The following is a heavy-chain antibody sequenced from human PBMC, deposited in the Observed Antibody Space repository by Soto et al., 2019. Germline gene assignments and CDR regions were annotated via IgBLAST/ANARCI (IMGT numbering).Heavy chain of an antibody. D-gene: IGHD3-10*01. Sequence: SGPTLVNPTQTLTLTCTFSGFSLSTSGMCVSWIRQPPGKALEWLARIDWDDDKYYSTSLKTRLTISKDTSKNQVVLTMTNMDPVDTATYYCARIIWFGTRWYFDYWGQGTLVTVSS. CDR1: GFSLSTSGMC. V-gene: IGHV2-70*11. CDR3: ARIIWFGTRWYFDY. CDR2: IDWDDDK. J-gene: IGHJ4*02.